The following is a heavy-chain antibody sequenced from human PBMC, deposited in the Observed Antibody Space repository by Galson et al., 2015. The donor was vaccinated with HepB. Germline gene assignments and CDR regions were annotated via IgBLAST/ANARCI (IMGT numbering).Heavy chain of an antibody. CDR2: ISAYNRHT. Sequence: SVKVSCKASGYTFSSYSITWVRQAPGQGLEWMGWISAYNRHTNYAQSLQDRVTMPTDTSTSTIYLELRSLRSDDTAVYYCARGALVVVVGATQNNWFDPWGQGTLVTVSS. CDR1: GYTFSSYS. J-gene: IGHJ5*02. D-gene: IGHD2-15*01. V-gene: IGHV1-18*01. CDR3: ARGALVVVVGATQNNWFDP.